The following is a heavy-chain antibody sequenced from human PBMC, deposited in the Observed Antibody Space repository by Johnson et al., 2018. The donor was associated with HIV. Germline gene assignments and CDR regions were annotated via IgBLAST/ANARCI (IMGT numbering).Heavy chain of an antibody. V-gene: IGHV3-66*01. J-gene: IGHJ3*02. CDR1: GLTVSSSY. D-gene: IGHD3-16*01. Sequence: VQLVESGGGLVQPGGSLRLSCAASGLTVSSSYMSWVRQAPGKGLEWVSVIYSDDSTYYADSVKGRFTISRDNSKNTVHLQMNSLSAEDTAVYYCAREWGGITVGGVIPRNAFDIWGQGTMVTVSS. CDR3: AREWGGITVGGVIPRNAFDI. CDR2: IYSDDST.